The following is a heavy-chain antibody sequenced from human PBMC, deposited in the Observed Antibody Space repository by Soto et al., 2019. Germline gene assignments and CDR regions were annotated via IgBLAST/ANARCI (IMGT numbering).Heavy chain of an antibody. D-gene: IGHD5-12*01. J-gene: IGHJ4*02. CDR1: GLTFSSYW. CDR3: VRGNSGYGKFDY. V-gene: IGHV3-74*01. CDR2: MYTDASSA. Sequence: GGSLRLSCAASGLTFSSYWMHWVRQAPGKGLVWVSRMYTDASSATYADSVKGRFTISRDNAKNTLFLQIDSLRTEDTAVYYCVRGNSGYGKFDYWGEGTLVTVSS.